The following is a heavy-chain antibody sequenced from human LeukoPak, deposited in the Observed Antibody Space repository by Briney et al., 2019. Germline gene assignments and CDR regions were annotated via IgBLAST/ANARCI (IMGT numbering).Heavy chain of an antibody. CDR2: IYYSGST. CDR1: GGSISSYY. Sequence: SETLSLTCTVSGGSISSYYWSWIRQPPGKGLEWIGYIYYSGSTNYNPSLKSRVTISVDTSKNQFSLKLSSVTAADTAVYYCARSGFYGDYTFYYGGQGTLVTVSS. J-gene: IGHJ4*02. V-gene: IGHV4-59*01. CDR3: ARSGFYGDYTFYY. D-gene: IGHD4-17*01.